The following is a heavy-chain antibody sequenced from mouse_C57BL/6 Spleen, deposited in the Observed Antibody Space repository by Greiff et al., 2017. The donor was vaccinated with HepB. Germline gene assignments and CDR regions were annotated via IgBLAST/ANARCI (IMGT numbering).Heavy chain of an antibody. D-gene: IGHD1-1*01. J-gene: IGHJ1*03. Sequence: QVQLQQSGPGLVAPSQSLSITCTVSGFSLTSYAISWVRQPPGKGLEWLGVIWTGGGTNYNLALKSRLSISKDNSKSQVFLKMNSLQTDDTARYYCARNPHYYGSSYGYFDVWGTGTTVTVSS. CDR3: ARNPHYYGSSYGYFDV. CDR1: GFSLTSYA. CDR2: IWTGGGT. V-gene: IGHV2-9-1*01.